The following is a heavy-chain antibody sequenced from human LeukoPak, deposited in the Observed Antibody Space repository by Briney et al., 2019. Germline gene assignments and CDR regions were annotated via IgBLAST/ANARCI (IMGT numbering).Heavy chain of an antibody. D-gene: IGHD2-2*01. CDR1: GYTFTGYY. Sequence: ASVKVSCKASGYTFTGYYMHWVRQAPGQGLEWMGWINPNSGGTNYAQKFQGRVTMTRDTSFSTAYMELSRLRSDDTAVYYCARDRYCSSTSCYAGNWFDPWGQGTLVTVSS. J-gene: IGHJ5*02. CDR3: ARDRYCSSTSCYAGNWFDP. CDR2: INPNSGGT. V-gene: IGHV1-2*02.